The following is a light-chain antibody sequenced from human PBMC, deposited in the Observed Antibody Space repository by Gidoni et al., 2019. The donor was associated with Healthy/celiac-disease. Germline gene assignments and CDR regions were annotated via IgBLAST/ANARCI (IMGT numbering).Light chain of an antibody. CDR2: AAS. J-gene: IGKJ2*01. Sequence: DIQMTQSPSSLSASIGDRVTIHCRASQSTSSYLNWYQQKPGKAPKILIYAASSLQSGVPSRFSGSGSGTDFTLTISSLQPEDFATYYCQQSYSTPVTFVQGTKLEIK. CDR1: QSTSSY. CDR3: QQSYSTPVT. V-gene: IGKV1-39*01.